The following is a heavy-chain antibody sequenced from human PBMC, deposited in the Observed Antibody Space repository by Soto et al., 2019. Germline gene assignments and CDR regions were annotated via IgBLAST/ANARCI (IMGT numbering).Heavy chain of an antibody. Sequence: VASVKVSCKASGYNFNTFAIYWVRQATGHGLAWMGWMNPNSGNTGYAQELRGRVTMTRNTSNTTAYMELTSLTSDDTGVYYCAGGNFRYWGQGTLVTVSS. CDR2: MNPNSGNT. V-gene: IGHV1-8*02. J-gene: IGHJ4*02. CDR3: AGGNFRY. CDR1: GYNFNTFA.